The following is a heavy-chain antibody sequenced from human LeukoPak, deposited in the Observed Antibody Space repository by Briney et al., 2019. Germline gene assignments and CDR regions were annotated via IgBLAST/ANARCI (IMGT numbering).Heavy chain of an antibody. V-gene: IGHV3-48*01. CDR2: ISSSSATI. D-gene: IGHD3-10*01. CDR1: ESTFSRYS. Sequence: QSGGSLRLSCAASESTFSRYSMNWVRQAPGKGLEWVSYISSSSATIYYTDSVKGRFTISRDNSKNTLYLQMNGLRAEDTAVYYCARETQPDYYGSGSYFDYWGQGTLVTVSS. CDR3: ARETQPDYYGSGSYFDY. J-gene: IGHJ4*02.